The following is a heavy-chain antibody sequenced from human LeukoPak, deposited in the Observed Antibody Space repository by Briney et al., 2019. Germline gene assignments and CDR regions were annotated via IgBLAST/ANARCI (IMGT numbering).Heavy chain of an antibody. CDR2: INPNSGGT. V-gene: IGHV1-2*02. J-gene: IGHJ4*02. D-gene: IGHD3-3*01. CDR1: GYTFTGYY. Sequence: ASVKVSCKASGYTFTGYYMYWVRQAPGQGLEWMGWINPNSGGTNYAQTFQGRVTMTRYTSISTAYMELSRLRSDDTAVYYCARGLDKYDYWSGYFLAYWGQGTLVTVSS. CDR3: ARGLDKYDYWSGYFLAY.